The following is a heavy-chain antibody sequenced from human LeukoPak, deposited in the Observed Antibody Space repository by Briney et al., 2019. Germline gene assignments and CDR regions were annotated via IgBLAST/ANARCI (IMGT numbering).Heavy chain of an antibody. CDR3: AVYCSGGSCYWEYFQH. CDR1: GFTFSSYE. J-gene: IGHJ1*01. Sequence: GGSLRLSCAASGFTFSSYEMNWVRQAPGKGLEWLSYITSSGTTTHYADSVTGRFTISRDNVKNTLYLQMNSLRAEDTAVYYCAVYCSGGSCYWEYFQHWGQGTLVTVSS. V-gene: IGHV3-48*03. CDR2: ITSSGTTT. D-gene: IGHD2-15*01.